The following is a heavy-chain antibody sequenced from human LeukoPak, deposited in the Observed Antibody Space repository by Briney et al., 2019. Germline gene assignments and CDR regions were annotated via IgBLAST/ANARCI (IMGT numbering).Heavy chain of an antibody. D-gene: IGHD6-13*01. V-gene: IGHV3-11*01. J-gene: IGHJ4*02. CDR3: ARDIEAAGLFLDY. CDR2: ISIGATTI. CDR1: GFIFSDYY. Sequence: GGALRLSCAASGFIFSDYYMAWIRQAPGKGLECVSYISIGATTIYYADSVKGRFTISRDNAKNSLYLQMNSLRAEDTAVYYCARDIEAAGLFLDYWGQGSLVTVSS.